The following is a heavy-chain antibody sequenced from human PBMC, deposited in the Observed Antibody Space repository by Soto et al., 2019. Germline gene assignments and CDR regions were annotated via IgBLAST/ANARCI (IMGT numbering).Heavy chain of an antibody. J-gene: IGHJ6*02. CDR1: GGSISSSSYY. CDR3: ARVSSGLVVVPHGMDV. CDR2: LYYSGST. V-gene: IGHV4-39*01. D-gene: IGHD3-22*01. Sequence: SETLSLTCTVSGGSISSSSYYWGWIRQPPGKGLEWIGSLYYSGSTYYNPSLKSRVTISVDTSKNQFSLKLSSVTATDTAVYYCARVSSGLVVVPHGMDVWGQGTTVTVSS.